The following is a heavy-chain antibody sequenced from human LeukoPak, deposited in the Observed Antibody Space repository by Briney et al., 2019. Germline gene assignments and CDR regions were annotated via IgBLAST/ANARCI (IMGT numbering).Heavy chain of an antibody. J-gene: IGHJ4*02. D-gene: IGHD1-1*01. CDR1: GFTFENYR. V-gene: IGHV3-30-3*01. CDR3: AKGGQQLARSY. Sequence: GGSLTLSCAASGFTFENYRMHWVRQAPGKGLEWVSLITHDGSNKYYADSVKGRFTISSDNSKNTLYLQMNSLRAEDTAVYYCAKGGQQLARSYWGQGTLVTVSS. CDR2: ITHDGSNK.